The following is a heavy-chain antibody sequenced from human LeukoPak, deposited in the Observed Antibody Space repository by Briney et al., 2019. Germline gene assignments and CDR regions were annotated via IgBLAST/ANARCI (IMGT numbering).Heavy chain of an antibody. CDR2: INPNSGGT. V-gene: IGHV1-2*02. D-gene: IGHD2-21*02. CDR3: ARDRHIVVVTATLDY. Sequence: ASVKVSCKASGYTFTGYYMHWVRQAPGQGLEWMGWINPNSGGTNYAQKFQGRVTMTRDTSISTAYMELSRLRSDDTAVYYCARDRHIVVVTATLDYWGQGTLVTVSS. CDR1: GYTFTGYY. J-gene: IGHJ4*02.